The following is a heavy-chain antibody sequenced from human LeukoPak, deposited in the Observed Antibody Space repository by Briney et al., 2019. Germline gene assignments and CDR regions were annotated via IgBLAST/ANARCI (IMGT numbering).Heavy chain of an antibody. D-gene: IGHD6-19*01. Sequence: SETLSLTCTVSGGTISSYYWNWIRQPPGKGLKWIGYIHYSGSTKYNPSLKSRVTISVDTSKNQFSLKLSSVTAADTAVYYCARWYSSGWAFDYWGQGTLVTVSS. V-gene: IGHV4-59*08. CDR2: IHYSGST. CDR3: ARWYSSGWAFDY. CDR1: GGTISSYY. J-gene: IGHJ4*02.